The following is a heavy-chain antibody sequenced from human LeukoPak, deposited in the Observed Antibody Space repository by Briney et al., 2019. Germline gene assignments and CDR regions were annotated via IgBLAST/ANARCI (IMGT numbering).Heavy chain of an antibody. Sequence: GRSLRLSCAASGFTFSSYGMHWVRQAPGKGLEWVSAISGSGGSTYYADSVKGRFTISRDNSKNTLYLQMNSLRAEDTAVYYCAKDLTNYYDSSGYKQDLFDYWGQGTLVTVSS. J-gene: IGHJ4*02. CDR2: ISGSGGST. CDR3: AKDLTNYYDSSGYKQDLFDY. CDR1: GFTFSSYG. D-gene: IGHD3-22*01. V-gene: IGHV3-23*01.